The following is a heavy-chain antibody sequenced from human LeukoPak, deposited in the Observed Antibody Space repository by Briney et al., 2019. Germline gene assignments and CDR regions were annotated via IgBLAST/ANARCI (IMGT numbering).Heavy chain of an antibody. V-gene: IGHV1-8*01. D-gene: IGHD3-22*01. Sequence: GGSLKGYCKASGYTLTSYDVEGLRHATGQGLEWMGWMNPNSGNTGYAQKFQGRVTMTRNTSISTAYMELSSLRSEDTAVYYCARGSTYYYDSSGYYYGYWGQGTLVTVSS. J-gene: IGHJ4*02. CDR2: MNPNSGNT. CDR3: ARGSTYYYDSSGYYYGY. CDR1: GYTLTSYD.